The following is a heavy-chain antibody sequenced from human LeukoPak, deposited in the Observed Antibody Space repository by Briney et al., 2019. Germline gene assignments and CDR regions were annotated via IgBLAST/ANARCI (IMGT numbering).Heavy chain of an antibody. Sequence: PSETLSLTCTVSGLSITSGSYYWSWIRQPAGKGLEWIGRIYTSGSTNYNPSLKSRVTISVDTSKNQFSLKLSSVTAADTAVYYCARGTIAATYYFDYWGQGTLVTVSS. CDR1: GLSITSGSYY. CDR2: IYTSGST. CDR3: ARGTIAATYYFDY. J-gene: IGHJ4*02. D-gene: IGHD6-13*01. V-gene: IGHV4-61*02.